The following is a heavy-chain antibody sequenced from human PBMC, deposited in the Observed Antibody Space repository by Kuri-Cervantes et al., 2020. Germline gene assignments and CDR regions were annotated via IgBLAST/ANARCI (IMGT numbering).Heavy chain of an antibody. Sequence: ASVKDTCKVSGYTLTELSMYWVRQAPGKGLEWMGGFDPEDGGTIYEQKFQGRVTMTEDTSTNTAYMELSSLRSEDTAVYYCATVGRGSYALDAFDIWGQGTMVTVSS. CDR1: GYTLTELS. V-gene: IGHV1-24*01. J-gene: IGHJ3*02. CDR3: ATVGRGSYALDAFDI. CDR2: FDPEDGGT. D-gene: IGHD1-26*01.